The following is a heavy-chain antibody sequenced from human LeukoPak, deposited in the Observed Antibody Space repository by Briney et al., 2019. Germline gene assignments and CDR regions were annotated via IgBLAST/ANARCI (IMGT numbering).Heavy chain of an antibody. CDR3: AKDFGDTMILVGAFQH. CDR1: GFTFSSYG. Sequence: GGSLRLSCAASGFTFSSYGMSWVRQAPGKGLEWVAFIRYDGSNKYYADSVKGRFTISRDNSKNTLYLQMNSLRAEDTAVYYCAKDFGDTMILVGAFQHWGQGTLVTVSS. J-gene: IGHJ1*01. D-gene: IGHD3-22*01. V-gene: IGHV3-30*02. CDR2: IRYDGSNK.